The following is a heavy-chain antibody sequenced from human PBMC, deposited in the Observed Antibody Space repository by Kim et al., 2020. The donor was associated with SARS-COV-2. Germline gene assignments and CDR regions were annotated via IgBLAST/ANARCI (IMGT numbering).Heavy chain of an antibody. CDR3: ARDSTFVGYSYGTPFLFDY. V-gene: IGHV3-48*02. CDR1: GFTFSSYS. CDR2: ISSSSSTI. D-gene: IGHD5-18*01. J-gene: IGHJ4*02. Sequence: GGSLRLSCAASGFTFSSYSMNWVRQAPGKGLEWVSYISSSSSTIYYADSVKGRFTISRDNAKNSRYLQMNSLRDEDTAVYYCARDSTFVGYSYGTPFLFDYWGQGTLVTVSS.